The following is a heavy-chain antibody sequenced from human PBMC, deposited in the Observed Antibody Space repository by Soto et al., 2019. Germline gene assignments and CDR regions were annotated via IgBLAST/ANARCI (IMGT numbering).Heavy chain of an antibody. CDR1: GFTFSSYA. CDR3: ARERGAVAVYYFDY. V-gene: IGHV3-30-3*01. J-gene: IGHJ4*02. D-gene: IGHD6-19*01. CDR2: ISYDGSNK. Sequence: QVQLVESGGGVVQPGRSLRLSCAASGFTFSSYAMHWVRQAPGKGLEWVAVISYDGSNKYYADSVKGRFTISRDNSKNTLYLQMNSLRAEDTAVYYCARERGAVAVYYFDYWGQGTLVTVSS.